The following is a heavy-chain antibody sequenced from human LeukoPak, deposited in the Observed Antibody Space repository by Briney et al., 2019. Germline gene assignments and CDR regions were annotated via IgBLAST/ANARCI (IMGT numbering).Heavy chain of an antibody. V-gene: IGHV1-18*01. CDR2: ITTYNDNT. D-gene: IGHD6-13*01. Sequence: WASVTVSCTASGYTFTNYGISWVRQAPGQGREWMGWITTYNDNTNYAQKLQGRVTMTTDTSTSTAYMELRSLRSDDTAIYYCARARQQLPPFDYWGLGTLVTVSS. CDR1: GYTFTNYG. J-gene: IGHJ4*02. CDR3: ARARQQLPPFDY.